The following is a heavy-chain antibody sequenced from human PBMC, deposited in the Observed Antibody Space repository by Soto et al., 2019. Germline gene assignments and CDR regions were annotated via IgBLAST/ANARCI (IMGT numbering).Heavy chain of an antibody. Sequence: GESLKISCTGSGYTFSRAWIGWVRQMPGKGLEWMGIIYPGDSGTRYSPSFQGQVTISADKSISTAYLQWSRLTASDTAIYYCASAGSNSSGWYPYWGQGTLVTVSS. CDR3: ASAGSNSSGWYPY. CDR2: IYPGDSGT. V-gene: IGHV5-51*01. CDR1: GYTFSRAW. D-gene: IGHD6-19*01. J-gene: IGHJ4*02.